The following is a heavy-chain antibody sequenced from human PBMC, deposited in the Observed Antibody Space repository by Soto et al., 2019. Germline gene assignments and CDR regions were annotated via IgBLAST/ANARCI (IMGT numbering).Heavy chain of an antibody. D-gene: IGHD1-20*01. CDR3: AKDRPHNPPVWFDP. CDR1: GFTFSSYA. CDR2: ISGSGGST. V-gene: IGHV3-23*01. J-gene: IGHJ5*02. Sequence: GESLKISCAASGFTFSSYAMSWVRQAPGKGLEWVSAISGSGGSTYYADSVKGRFTISRDNSKNTLYLQMNSLRAEDTAVYYCAKDRPHNPPVWFDPWGQGTLVTVSS.